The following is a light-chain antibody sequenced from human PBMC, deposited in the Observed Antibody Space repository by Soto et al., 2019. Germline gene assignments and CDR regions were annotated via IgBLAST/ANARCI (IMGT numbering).Light chain of an antibody. V-gene: IGKV3-15*01. J-gene: IGKJ2*01. Sequence: EIVMTQSPVTLSVSLGERATLSCRASQSVSSNLAWYQQKLGQAPRRLIYGASTRATGIPARFSGSGSGTEFTLTISSLQSEDFAVYYWQQYKNWPPYTFGQGTKLEIK. CDR3: QQYKNWPPYT. CDR1: QSVSSN. CDR2: GAS.